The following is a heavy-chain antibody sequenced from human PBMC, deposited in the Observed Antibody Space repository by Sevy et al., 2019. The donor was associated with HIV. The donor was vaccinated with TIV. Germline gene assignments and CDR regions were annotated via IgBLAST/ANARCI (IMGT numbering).Heavy chain of an antibody. V-gene: IGHV4-39*01. J-gene: IGHJ2*01. CDR3: ATPHANGWYEGTGGYFDI. CDR2: LYSTGST. CDR1: GGSISSSSYY. D-gene: IGHD6-19*01. Sequence: SETLSLTCSVSGGSISSSSYYWGWIRQPPGKGLEWIGSLYSTGSTSYNPSLRSRVTVSADTSKNQFSLKLDSVSAADTAVYCCATPHANGWYEGTGGYFDIWGRGTLVTVSS.